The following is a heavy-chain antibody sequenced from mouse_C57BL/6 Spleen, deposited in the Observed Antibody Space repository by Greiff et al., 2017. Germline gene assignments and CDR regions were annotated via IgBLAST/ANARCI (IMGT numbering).Heavy chain of an antibody. CDR3: TGYDGYHYDAMDY. V-gene: IGHV6-6*01. Sequence: EVMLVESGGGLVQPGGSMKLSCAASGFTFSDACMDWVRQSPEKGLEWVAEIRNKANNHATYYAESVKGRFTISRDDSKSSVYLQMNSLRAEDTGIYYCTGYDGYHYDAMDYWGQGTSVTVSS. J-gene: IGHJ4*01. CDR2: IRNKANNHAT. CDR1: GFTFSDAC. D-gene: IGHD2-3*01.